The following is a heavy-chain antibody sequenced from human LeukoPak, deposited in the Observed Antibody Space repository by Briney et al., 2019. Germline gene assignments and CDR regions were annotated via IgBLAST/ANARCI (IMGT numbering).Heavy chain of an antibody. V-gene: IGHV4-59*01. CDR2: IYYSGST. D-gene: IGHD4-17*01. CDR3: ARHGTVTYPRYFDL. Sequence: PSETLSLTCTVSGGSISSYYWSWIRQPPGKGLEWIGYIYYSGSTNYNPSLKSRVTISVDTSKNQFSLKLSSVTAADTAVYYCARHGTVTYPRYFDLWGRGTLVTVSS. CDR1: GGSISSYY. J-gene: IGHJ2*01.